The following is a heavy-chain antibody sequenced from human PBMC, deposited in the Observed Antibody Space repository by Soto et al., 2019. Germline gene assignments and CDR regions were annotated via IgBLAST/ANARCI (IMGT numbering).Heavy chain of an antibody. J-gene: IGHJ6*02. CDR3: AKDINTKYDGYGMDV. V-gene: IGHV3-9*01. Sequence: GGSLRLSCAASGFTFDDYAMHWVRQAPGKGLEWVSGINWNSGSIGYADSVKGRFTISRDNAKNSLYLQMNSLRAEDTALYYCAKDINTKYDGYGMDVWGQGTTVTVPS. CDR2: INWNSGSI. D-gene: IGHD3-3*01. CDR1: GFTFDDYA.